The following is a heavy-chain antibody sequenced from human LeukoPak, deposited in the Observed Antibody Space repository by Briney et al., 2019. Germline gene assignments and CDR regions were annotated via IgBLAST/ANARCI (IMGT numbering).Heavy chain of an antibody. J-gene: IGHJ4*02. D-gene: IGHD2-15*01. CDR1: GFTFSSFG. CDR3: GRQEVVPTTIFDC. Sequence: GGSLRLSCAASGFTFSSFGMHWVRQAPGKGLEGVANIKQDGSEKYYVDSVKGRFTISRDNANNSLYLQMNSLRAEDTAVYYCGRQEVVPTTIFDCWGQGTLVTVSS. CDR2: IKQDGSEK. V-gene: IGHV3-7*01.